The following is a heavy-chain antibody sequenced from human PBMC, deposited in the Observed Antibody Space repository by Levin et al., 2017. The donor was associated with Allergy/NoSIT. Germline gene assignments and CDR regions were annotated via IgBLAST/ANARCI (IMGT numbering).Heavy chain of an antibody. J-gene: IGHJ4*02. CDR1: GGSISSHNW. CDR3: ARNGLSGNFY. CDR2: IYHSGST. V-gene: IGHV4-4*02. D-gene: IGHD3-10*01. Sequence: SSETLSLTCAVSGGSISSHNWWNWVRQPPGKGLEWIGEIYHSGSTHYNPSLKSRATISVDKSKNQLSLNLNSVTAADTAVYYCARNGLSGNFYWGQGTLVTVST.